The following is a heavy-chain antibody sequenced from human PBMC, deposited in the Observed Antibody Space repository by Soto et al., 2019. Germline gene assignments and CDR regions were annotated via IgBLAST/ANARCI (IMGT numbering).Heavy chain of an antibody. Sequence: GGSLRLSCVASGFTFSSHGLHWVRQAPGKGLEWVAVIWYDGSHEYYVDSVKGRFTISRDNSKNTVYLQMNSLRVEDTAVYYCAREDYVWGSYRRLDYWGQGT. CDR2: IWYDGSHE. J-gene: IGHJ4*02. V-gene: IGHV3-33*01. D-gene: IGHD3-16*02. CDR3: AREDYVWGSYRRLDY. CDR1: GFTFSSHG.